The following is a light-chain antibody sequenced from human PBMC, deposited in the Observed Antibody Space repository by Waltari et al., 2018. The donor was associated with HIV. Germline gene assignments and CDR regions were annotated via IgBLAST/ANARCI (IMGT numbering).Light chain of an antibody. CDR2: GAS. CDR1: PSISSSY. V-gene: IGKV3-20*01. J-gene: IGKJ5*01. Sequence: ENVLTQFPGTLSLSPGERATLSCRASPSISSSYMAWYQQRPGQAPRLLIFGASSRATGIPDRFLGSGSGTDFTLTISRLEPEDFAVYYCQQYSTSPFTLGQGTRLEIK. CDR3: QQYSTSPFT.